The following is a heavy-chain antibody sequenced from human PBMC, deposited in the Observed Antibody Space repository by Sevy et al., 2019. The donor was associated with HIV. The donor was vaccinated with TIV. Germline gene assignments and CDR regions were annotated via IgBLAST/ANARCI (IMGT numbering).Heavy chain of an antibody. CDR3: AREVRGYNWRPYYFDS. D-gene: IGHD5-12*01. CDR2: IKQDESEK. J-gene: IGHJ4*02. Sequence: GGSLRLSCVASGFTFTNYWISWVRQTPGKGLEWVATIKQDESEKYYLDSVKGRFPIARDNGKKSVSLQMNGLSAEDTALYYCAREVRGYNWRPYYFDSWGQGTLVTVSS. V-gene: IGHV3-7*01. CDR1: GFTFTNYW.